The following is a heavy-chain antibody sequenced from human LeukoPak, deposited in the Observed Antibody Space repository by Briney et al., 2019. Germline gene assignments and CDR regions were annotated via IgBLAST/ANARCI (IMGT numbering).Heavy chain of an antibody. CDR1: GFTFSSYS. CDR3: AIFPSSTVDY. Sequence: GGSLRLSCAASGFTFSSYSMNWVRQAPGKGLEWVSSISSSSYIYYADSVEDRFTISRDNAKNSLYLQMNSLRAEDTAVYYCAIFPSSTVDYWGQGTLVTVSS. D-gene: IGHD2-2*01. J-gene: IGHJ4*02. CDR2: ISSSSYI. V-gene: IGHV3-21*01.